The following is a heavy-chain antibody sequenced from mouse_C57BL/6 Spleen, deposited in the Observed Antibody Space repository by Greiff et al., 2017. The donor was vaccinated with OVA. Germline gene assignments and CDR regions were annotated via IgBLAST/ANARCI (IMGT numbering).Heavy chain of an antibody. CDR2: INPNNGGT. CDR3: AREGFDY. CDR1: GYTFTDYY. J-gene: IGHJ2*01. Sequence: EVQLQQSGPELVKPGASVKISCKASGYTFTDYYMNWVKQSHGKSLEWIGDINPNNGGTSYNQKFKGKATLTVDKSSSTAYMELRSLTSEDSAVYCCAREGFDYWGQGTTLTVSS. V-gene: IGHV1-26*01.